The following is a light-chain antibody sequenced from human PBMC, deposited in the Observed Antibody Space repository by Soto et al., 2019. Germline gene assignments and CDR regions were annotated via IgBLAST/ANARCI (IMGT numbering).Light chain of an antibody. CDR3: QQYNNWPPIN. CDR2: DTS. Sequence: IVMTQSPATLSVSPGERSTLSCSASQSVSIKLAWYQQKPGQAPRLLIYDTSTRATGIPARFSGSGSGTEFTLTIRSLQSEDFAVYYCQQYNNWPPINFGQGTRREIK. V-gene: IGKV3-15*01. J-gene: IGKJ5*01. CDR1: QSVSIK.